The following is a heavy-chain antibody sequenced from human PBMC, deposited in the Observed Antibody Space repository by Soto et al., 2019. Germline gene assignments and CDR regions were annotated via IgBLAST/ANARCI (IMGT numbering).Heavy chain of an antibody. CDR3: ARGPSTNYYLDS. Sequence: SETLSLTCTVSGGSINNGDYYWTWIRQSPEKGLEWIGYIYYSGSTYYNPSLKSRVTISIDKSMNQFSLKLNSVTTADTAVYYCARGPSTNYYLDSWGQGTLVTSPQ. CDR1: GGSINNGDYY. V-gene: IGHV4-30-4*01. D-gene: IGHD1-1*01. J-gene: IGHJ4*02. CDR2: IYYSGST.